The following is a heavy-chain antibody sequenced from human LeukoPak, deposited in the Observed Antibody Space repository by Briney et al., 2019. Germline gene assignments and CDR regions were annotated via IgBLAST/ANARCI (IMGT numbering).Heavy chain of an antibody. V-gene: IGHV3-48*04. CDR1: GFTFSSYS. D-gene: IGHD6-19*01. J-gene: IGHJ4*02. CDR2: ISSSSSTI. CDR3: ARDFPVAGTCFDY. Sequence: GGSLRLSCAASGFTFSSYSMNWVRQAPGKGLEWVSYISSSSSTIYYADSVKGRFTISRDNAKNSLYLQMNSLRAEDTAVYYCARDFPVAGTCFDYWGQGTLVTVSS.